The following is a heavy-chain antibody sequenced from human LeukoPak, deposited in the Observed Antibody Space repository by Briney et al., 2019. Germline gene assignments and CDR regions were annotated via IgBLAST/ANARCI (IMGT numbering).Heavy chain of an antibody. D-gene: IGHD6-13*01. CDR1: GGSISSSSYY. CDR3: ARLVAAAGTAIDY. J-gene: IGHJ4*02. Sequence: PSETLSLTCTVSGGSISSSSYYWGWIRQPPGKGLEWIGSIYYSGSTYYNPSLKSRVTISGDTSKNQFSLKLSSVTAADTAVYYCARLVAAAGTAIDYWGQGTLVTVPS. CDR2: IYYSGST. V-gene: IGHV4-39*01.